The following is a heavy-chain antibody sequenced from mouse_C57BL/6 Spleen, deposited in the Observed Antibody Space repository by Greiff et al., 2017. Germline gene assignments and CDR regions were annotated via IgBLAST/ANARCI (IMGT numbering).Heavy chain of an antibody. CDR1: GYAFSSSW. CDR3: ARIRTEAMDY. CDR2: IYPGDGDT. J-gene: IGHJ4*01. V-gene: IGHV1-82*01. Sequence: QVQLKESGPELVKPGASVKISCKASGYAFSSSWMNWVKQRPGKGLEWIGRIYPGDGDTNYNGKFKGKATLTADKSSSTAYMQLSSLTSEDSAVYFCARIRTEAMDYWGQGTSVTVSS.